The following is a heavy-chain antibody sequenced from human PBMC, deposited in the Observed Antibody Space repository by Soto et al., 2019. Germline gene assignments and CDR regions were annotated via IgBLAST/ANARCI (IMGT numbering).Heavy chain of an antibody. CDR3: ARGGYSGYDPYSYGMDV. CDR1: GFTFSSYG. V-gene: IGHV3-33*01. Sequence: QVQLVESGGGVVQPGRSLRLSCAASGFTFSSYGMHWVRQAPGKGLEWVAVIWYDGSNKYYADSVKGRFTISRDNSKNTLYLQMNGLRAEDTAVYYCARGGYSGYDPYSYGMDVWGQGTTVTVSS. J-gene: IGHJ6*02. D-gene: IGHD5-12*01. CDR2: IWYDGSNK.